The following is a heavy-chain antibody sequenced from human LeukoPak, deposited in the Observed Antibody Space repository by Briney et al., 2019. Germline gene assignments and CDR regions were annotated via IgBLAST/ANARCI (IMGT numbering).Heavy chain of an antibody. CDR2: IKQDGSQK. CDR1: GFTFSLYW. CDR3: ARDIPKWEPFDY. D-gene: IGHD1-26*01. Sequence: GGSLRLSCAASGFTFSLYWMNWIRQAPGKGLEWVASIKQDGSQKDYLDSVKGPFTISRDNARNALFLHMNSLRANDSAVYYCARDIPKWEPFDYWGQGTLVSVSS. V-gene: IGHV3-7*01. J-gene: IGHJ4*02.